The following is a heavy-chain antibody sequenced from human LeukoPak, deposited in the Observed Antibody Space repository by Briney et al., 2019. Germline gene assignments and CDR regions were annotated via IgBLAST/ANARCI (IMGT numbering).Heavy chain of an antibody. CDR3: AKGIAVAGPGYYGMDV. D-gene: IGHD6-19*01. J-gene: IGHJ6*04. V-gene: IGHV3-23*01. CDR1: GFTFSSYA. Sequence: GGSLRLSCAASGFTFSSYAMSWVRQAPGTGLGWGSAISGSGGSTYYADSVKGRFTISRDNSKNTLYLQMNSLRAEDTAVYYCAKGIAVAGPGYYGMDVWGKGTTVTVSS. CDR2: ISGSGGST.